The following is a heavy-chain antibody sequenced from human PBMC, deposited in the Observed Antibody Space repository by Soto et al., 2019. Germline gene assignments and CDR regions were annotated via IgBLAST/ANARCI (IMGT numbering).Heavy chain of an antibody. J-gene: IGHJ5*02. CDR2: INHSGST. Sequence: SETLSLTCAVYGGSFSGYYWSWIRQPPGKGLEWIGEINHSGSTNYNPSLKSRVTISVDTSKNQFSLKLSSVTAADAAVYYCARVANRSRITMVRGVIWWSDPWGQGTLVTVSS. V-gene: IGHV4-34*01. D-gene: IGHD3-10*01. CDR3: ARVANRSRITMVRGVIWWSDP. CDR1: GGSFSGYY.